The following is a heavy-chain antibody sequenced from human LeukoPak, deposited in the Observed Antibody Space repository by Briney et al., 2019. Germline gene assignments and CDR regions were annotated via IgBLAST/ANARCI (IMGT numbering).Heavy chain of an antibody. CDR1: GFTFSDYN. CDR3: AKALQWLKAPLSDAFDI. J-gene: IGHJ3*02. Sequence: KAGGSLRLSCAASGFTFSDYNMNWVRQAPGKGLEWVSSISSSSSYIYYADSVKGRFTISRDNAKNSLYLQMNSLRAEDTAVYYCAKALQWLKAPLSDAFDIWGQGTMVTVSS. V-gene: IGHV3-21*01. D-gene: IGHD5-12*01. CDR2: ISSSSSYI.